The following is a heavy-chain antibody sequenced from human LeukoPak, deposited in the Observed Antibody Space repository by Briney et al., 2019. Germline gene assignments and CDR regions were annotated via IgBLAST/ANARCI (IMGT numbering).Heavy chain of an antibody. J-gene: IGHJ4*02. D-gene: IGHD3-9*01. V-gene: IGHV2-70*11. CDR1: GFSLSTSGMC. CDR2: IDWDDDK. Sequence: SGPALVKPTQTLTLTCTFSGFSLSTSGMCVSWIRQPPGKALEWLARIDWDDDKYYSTSLKTRLTISKDTSKNQVVLTMTNMDPVDTATYYCARKLRYFDWLYFDYWGQGTLVTVSS. CDR3: ARKLRYFDWLYFDY.